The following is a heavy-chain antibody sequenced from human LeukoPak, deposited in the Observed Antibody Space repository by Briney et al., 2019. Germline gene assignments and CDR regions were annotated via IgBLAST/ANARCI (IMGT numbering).Heavy chain of an antibody. J-gene: IGHJ3*01. Sequence: GASVKVSCKASGYTFTGYYMHWVRQAPGQGLEWMGWINPNSGGTNYAQKFQGRVTMTRDTSISTAYMDLTRLRSGDMGVYYYCLSGTCTTTSCVPYDASDFWGQGKIVTVSS. V-gene: IGHV1-2*02. CDR1: GYTFTGYY. CDR3: CLSGTCTTTSCVPYDASDF. D-gene: IGHD2-2*01. CDR2: INPNSGGT.